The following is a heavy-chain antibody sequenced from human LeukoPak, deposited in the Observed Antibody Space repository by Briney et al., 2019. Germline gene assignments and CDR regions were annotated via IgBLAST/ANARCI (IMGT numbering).Heavy chain of an antibody. V-gene: IGHV3-7*01. CDR3: AREINLVGAINY. D-gene: IGHD1-26*01. Sequence: GGSLRLSCAGSGFTFSNFWMSWVRQAPGKGLEWVANIKQDGSEKYYVDSVKGRFTISRDNGKNSLYLQMNSLRAEDTAVCYCAREINLVGAINYXGQGTLVTV. J-gene: IGHJ4*02. CDR1: GFTFSNFW. CDR2: IKQDGSEK.